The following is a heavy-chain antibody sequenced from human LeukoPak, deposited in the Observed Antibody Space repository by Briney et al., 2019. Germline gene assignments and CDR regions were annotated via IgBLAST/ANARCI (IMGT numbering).Heavy chain of an antibody. CDR1: GFTFSSYA. Sequence: PGGSLRLSCAASGFTFSSYAMSWVRQAPGKGLEWVSAISGSGGSTYYADSVKGRFTISRDNSKNTLYLQMNSLRAEDTAVYYCAKARTHSSSSPGDYWGQGTLVTVSS. CDR2: ISGSGGST. J-gene: IGHJ4*02. V-gene: IGHV3-23*01. D-gene: IGHD6-13*01. CDR3: AKARTHSSSSPGDY.